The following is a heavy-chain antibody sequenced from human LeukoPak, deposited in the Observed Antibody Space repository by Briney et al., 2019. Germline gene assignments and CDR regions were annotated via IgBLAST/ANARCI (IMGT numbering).Heavy chain of an antibody. CDR3: ARVIPDYYDSSGYPLFFDY. J-gene: IGHJ4*02. Sequence: ASVTVSFKGSGYTFINYGISWVRQAPGQGLEGLGWISAYNGNTHYAQKLQGRVTLTTDTSTSTAYMEVRSLRSDDTAVYFCARVIPDYYDSSGYPLFFDYWGQGTLVTVSS. D-gene: IGHD3-22*01. CDR2: ISAYNGNT. V-gene: IGHV1-18*01. CDR1: GYTFINYG.